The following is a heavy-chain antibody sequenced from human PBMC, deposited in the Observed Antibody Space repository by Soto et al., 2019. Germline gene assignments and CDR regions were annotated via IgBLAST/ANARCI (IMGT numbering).Heavy chain of an antibody. CDR2: LSGGGGRT. CDR1: GFTFSSYA. J-gene: IGHJ4*02. D-gene: IGHD3-3*01. Sequence: GGSLRLSCAASGFTFSSYAMDWVRQAPGKGLEWVSGLSGGGGRTYYADSVKGRFTISRDNAKNTLYLDMNSLRAEDTAIYYCAKDVRMAFDFWTAYPTSYDFLGQGNLVTVSS. V-gene: IGHV3-23*01. CDR3: AKDVRMAFDFWTAYPTSYDF.